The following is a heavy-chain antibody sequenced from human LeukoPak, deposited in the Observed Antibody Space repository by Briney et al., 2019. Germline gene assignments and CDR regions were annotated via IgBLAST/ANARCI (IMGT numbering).Heavy chain of an antibody. CDR3: ARPTTVTTGGAFDI. Sequence: ASVKVSCKASGYTFTSYGISWVRQAPGQGLEWMGWINPNSGGTNYAQKFQGRVTMTRDTSISTAYMELSRLRSDDTAMYYCARPTTVTTGGAFDIWGQGTMVTVSS. J-gene: IGHJ3*02. D-gene: IGHD4-17*01. V-gene: IGHV1-2*02. CDR1: GYTFTSYG. CDR2: INPNSGGT.